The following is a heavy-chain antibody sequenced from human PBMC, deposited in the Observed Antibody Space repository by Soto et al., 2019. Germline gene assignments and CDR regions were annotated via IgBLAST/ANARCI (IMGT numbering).Heavy chain of an antibody. Sequence: ASVKVSCKASGFTLTDYFFHWVRQAPGRGFEWMGWINPNRGDTNYAEKFQGRVTMTRDTSINTAYMELSRLTSDDTAVYYCVRELYSGRFDYWGQGTPVTVSS. D-gene: IGHD1-26*01. CDR3: VRELYSGRFDY. J-gene: IGHJ4*02. CDR1: GFTLTDYF. V-gene: IGHV1-2*02. CDR2: INPNRGDT.